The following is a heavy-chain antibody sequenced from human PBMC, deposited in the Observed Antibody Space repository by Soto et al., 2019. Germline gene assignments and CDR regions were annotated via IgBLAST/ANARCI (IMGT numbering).Heavy chain of an antibody. Sequence: ASVKVSCKASGYTFTSYGISWVRQAPGQGLEWMGWISAYNGNTNYAQKLQGRVTMTTDTSTSTAYMELRSLRSDDTAVYYCARAQRFTIFGPTGRDNGIDVSGQGPKVTVYS. CDR1: GYTFTSYG. J-gene: IGHJ6*02. V-gene: IGHV1-18*04. CDR3: ARAQRFTIFGPTGRDNGIDV. D-gene: IGHD3-3*01. CDR2: ISAYNGNT.